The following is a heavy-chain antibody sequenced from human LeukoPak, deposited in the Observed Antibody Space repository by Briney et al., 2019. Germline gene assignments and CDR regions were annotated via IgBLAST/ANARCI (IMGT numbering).Heavy chain of an antibody. CDR3: ARAPAGYSSGWYVYYFDY. CDR1: GGSISSYY. CDR2: IYYSGST. D-gene: IGHD6-19*01. J-gene: IGHJ4*02. V-gene: IGHV4-59*01. Sequence: SETLSLTCTVSGGSISSYYWSWIRQPPGKGLEWIGYIYYSGSTNYNPFLKSRVTISVDTSKNQFSLKLSSVIAADTAVYYCARAPAGYSSGWYVYYFDYWGQGTLVTVSS.